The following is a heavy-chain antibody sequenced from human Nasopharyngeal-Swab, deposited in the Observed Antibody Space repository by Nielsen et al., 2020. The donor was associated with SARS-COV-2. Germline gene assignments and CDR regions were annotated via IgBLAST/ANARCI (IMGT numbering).Heavy chain of an antibody. D-gene: IGHD5-12*01. Sequence: GGSLRLSCSASGFIFVSYGILWVRQAPGTGLEWVSTINNRGDDTHYVDSVRGRFTVSRDNSKNTLYLQMNSLRGDDTAIYYCVKDLAYDEVSWGQGTLVTVSS. J-gene: IGHJ5*02. CDR3: VKDLAYDEVS. V-gene: IGHV3-23*01. CDR1: GFIFVSYG. CDR2: INNRGDDT.